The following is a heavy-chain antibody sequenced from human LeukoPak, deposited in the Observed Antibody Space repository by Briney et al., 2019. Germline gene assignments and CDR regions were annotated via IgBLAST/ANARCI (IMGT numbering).Heavy chain of an antibody. V-gene: IGHV4-61*02. CDR3: ARASYSYDINGWVPFDY. J-gene: IGHJ4*02. D-gene: IGHD3-22*01. Sequence: SETLSLTCTVSGNSISSGDNYWSWIRQPAGKGLEWIGRIYTSGSTNYNPSLKSRVTISGDTSKNQFSLRLSSVTAADTAVYYCARASYSYDINGWVPFDYWGQGTLVTVTS. CDR1: GNSISSGDNY. CDR2: IYTSGST.